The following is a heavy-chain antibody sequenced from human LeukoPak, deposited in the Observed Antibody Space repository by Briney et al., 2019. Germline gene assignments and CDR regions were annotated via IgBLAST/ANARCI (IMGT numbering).Heavy chain of an antibody. Sequence: GGSLRLSCTASGFTFGDYAMSWVRQAPGKGLEWVGFIRSKAYGGTTEYAASVKGRFAISRDDSKSIAYLQMKSMKTEDTAVSYCTRDTAHYYDSSGYYAYWGQGTLVTVSS. J-gene: IGHJ4*02. CDR2: IRSKAYGGTT. CDR1: GFTFGDYA. CDR3: TRDTAHYYDSSGYYAY. V-gene: IGHV3-49*04. D-gene: IGHD3-22*01.